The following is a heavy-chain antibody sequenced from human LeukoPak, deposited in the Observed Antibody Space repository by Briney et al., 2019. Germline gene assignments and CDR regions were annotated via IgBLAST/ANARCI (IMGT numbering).Heavy chain of an antibody. CDR3: ARVDKGYYYYMDV. CDR2: IYYSGST. CDR1: GGSFSGYY. D-gene: IGHD5-12*01. J-gene: IGHJ6*03. V-gene: IGHV4-34*01. Sequence: SETLSLTCAVYGGSFSGYYWSWIRQAPGKGLEWIGSIYYSGSTYYNPSLKSRVTISVDTSKNQFSLKLSSVTAADTAVYYCARVDKGYYYYMDVWGKGTTVTVSS.